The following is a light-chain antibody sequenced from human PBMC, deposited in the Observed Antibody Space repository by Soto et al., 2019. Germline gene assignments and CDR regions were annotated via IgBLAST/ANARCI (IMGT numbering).Light chain of an antibody. CDR3: QQYNSYLYT. V-gene: IGKV1-5*01. CDR2: DAS. J-gene: IGKJ2*01. CDR1: QSISSW. Sequence: DIQMTQSPSTLSASVGDRVTITCRASQSISSWLAWYQQNPGKAPKLLIYDASSLESGVPSRFSVSGSGTEFTLTISSLQPDDFPTYYCQQYNSYLYTFGQGTKLEIK.